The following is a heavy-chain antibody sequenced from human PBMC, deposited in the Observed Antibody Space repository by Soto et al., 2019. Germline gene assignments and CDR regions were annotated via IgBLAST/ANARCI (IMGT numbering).Heavy chain of an antibody. CDR1: GGTFSSYT. D-gene: IGHD2-15*01. J-gene: IGHJ3*02. Sequence: QVQLVQSGAEVKKPGSSVKVSCKASGGTFSSYTISWVRQAPGQGLEWMGRIIPILGIANYAQKFQGRVTITADKSPSTAYMELSSLRSEDTAVYYCARGLLGYCSGGSCPTYDAFDIWGQGTMVTVSS. CDR2: IIPILGIA. V-gene: IGHV1-69*02. CDR3: ARGLLGYCSGGSCPTYDAFDI.